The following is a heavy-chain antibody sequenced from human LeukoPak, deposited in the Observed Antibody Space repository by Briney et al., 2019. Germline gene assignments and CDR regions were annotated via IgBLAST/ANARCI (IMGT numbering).Heavy chain of an antibody. CDR3: ARATSGQRRDGYNYYYYYYMDV. J-gene: IGHJ6*03. Sequence: PSETLSLTCTVSAGSINNYYWSWIRQPPGKGLECIGYIYYSGTTNYNPSLRSRVTISVDTSKNQFSLKLSSVTAADTAVYYCARATSGQRRDGYNYYYYYYMDVWGKGTTVTVS. CDR1: AGSINNYY. D-gene: IGHD5-24*01. V-gene: IGHV4-59*01. CDR2: IYYSGTT.